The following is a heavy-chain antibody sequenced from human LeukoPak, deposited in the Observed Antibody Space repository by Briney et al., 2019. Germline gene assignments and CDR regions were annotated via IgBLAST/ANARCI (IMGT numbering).Heavy chain of an antibody. CDR3: AREGYSRGVDY. CDR1: GGSISSYY. D-gene: IGHD5-18*01. CDR2: IYYSGST. J-gene: IGHJ4*02. Sequence: SETLSLTCTVSGGSISSYYWSWIRQPPGKGLEWIGYIYYSGSTNYNPSLKSRATISVDTSKNQFSLKLSSVTAADTAVYYCAREGYSRGVDYWGQGTLVTVSS. V-gene: IGHV4-59*01.